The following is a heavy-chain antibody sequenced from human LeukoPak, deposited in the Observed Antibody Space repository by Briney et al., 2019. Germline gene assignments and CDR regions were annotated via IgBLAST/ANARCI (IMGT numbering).Heavy chain of an antibody. CDR2: IYHSGCT. CDR3: ARHAAFAEYQSHLTHFDY. D-gene: IGHD2-2*01. V-gene: IGHV4-59*08. J-gene: IGHJ4*02. CDR1: GGSISSYY. Sequence: SETLSLTCTVSGGSISSYYWSWIRQPPGKRLEWIGYIYHSGCTNYNSSLKSRVTISVDTSKNQFSLKLSSVTSADTAVYYCARHAAFAEYQSHLTHFDYWGQGTLVTVSS.